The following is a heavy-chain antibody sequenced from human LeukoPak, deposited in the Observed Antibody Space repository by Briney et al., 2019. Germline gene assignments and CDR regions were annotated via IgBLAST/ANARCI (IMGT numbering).Heavy chain of an antibody. CDR2: INPSGGST. D-gene: IGHD1-1*01. CDR3: ARSVVGVHAGYFDY. Sequence: SSVKVSCKASGYTFTAYHIHWVRQAPGQGLEWMGMINPSGGSTSYAQKLEGRVTMTRDRSTSTVYTELSSLRSEDTAVYFCARSVVGVHAGYFDYWGQGTLVTVSS. V-gene: IGHV1-46*04. CDR1: GYTFTAYH. J-gene: IGHJ4*02.